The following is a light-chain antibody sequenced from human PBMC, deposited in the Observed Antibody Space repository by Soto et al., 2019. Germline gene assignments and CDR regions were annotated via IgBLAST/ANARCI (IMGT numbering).Light chain of an antibody. J-gene: IGKJ4*01. CDR3: QQYSSYSLT. V-gene: IGKV1-5*01. CDR1: QSISSR. Sequence: DIPMTQSPSTLSASVGDRVTITCRASQSISSRLAWYQQKPGKAPKILIYDASNLESGVPSRFSGSGSGTEFTLTISSLQPDDFATYYCQQYSSYSLTFGGGTKVEIK. CDR2: DAS.